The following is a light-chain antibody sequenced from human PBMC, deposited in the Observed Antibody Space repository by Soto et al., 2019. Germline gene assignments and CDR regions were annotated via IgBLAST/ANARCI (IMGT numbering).Light chain of an antibody. V-gene: IGLV3-1*01. J-gene: IGLJ2*01. Sequence: SYELTQPPSVSVSLGQTATITCSGDKLGERYVCWYQQKPGQSPVLVLYQDTKRPSGIPERFSGSNSGNTAALTISGTQAMDEADYYCQAWDRTAPVVFGGGTKVTVL. CDR2: QDT. CDR3: QAWDRTAPVV. CDR1: KLGERY.